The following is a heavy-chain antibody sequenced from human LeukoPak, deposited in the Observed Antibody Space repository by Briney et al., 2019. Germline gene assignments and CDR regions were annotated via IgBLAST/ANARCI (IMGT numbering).Heavy chain of an antibody. CDR2: MNPNSGNT. Sequence: SVKVSCKPSGYTFTNYDINWVRQATGQGLEWMGWMNPNSGNTGYAQKLQGRVTMTTDTSTSTAYMELRSLRSDDTAVYYCARDSNIDSSSWSHFDYWGQGTLVTVSS. J-gene: IGHJ4*02. V-gene: IGHV1-8*01. D-gene: IGHD6-13*01. CDR1: GYTFTNYD. CDR3: ARDSNIDSSSWSHFDY.